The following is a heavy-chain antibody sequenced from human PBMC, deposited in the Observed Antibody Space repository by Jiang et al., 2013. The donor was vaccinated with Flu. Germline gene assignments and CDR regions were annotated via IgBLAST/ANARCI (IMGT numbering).Heavy chain of an antibody. CDR1: GVSISDGGYY. J-gene: IGHJ3*02. CDR2: IYYSGRT. Sequence: GLVKPSQTLSLTCTVSGVSISDGGYYWNWIRQHPGKGLEWIGYIYYSGRTEYNPTLKSRVTISVDMAKNRFPLKLSSVTAADTAVYYCARDFHDYGPDGFDIWGQGTMVTVSS. D-gene: IGHD4-17*01. V-gene: IGHV4-31*03. CDR3: ARDFHDYGPDGFDI.